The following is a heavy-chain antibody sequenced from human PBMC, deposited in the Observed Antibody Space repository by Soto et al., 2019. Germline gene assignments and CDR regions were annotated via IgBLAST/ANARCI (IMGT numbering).Heavy chain of an antibody. CDR2: INGGNDKT. CDR3: ARVGDFYSDGFPRHYDY. V-gene: IGHV1-3*01. Sequence: ASVKVSCKASGYNFTTYAIYWVRQAPRQRLEWLGWINGGNDKTGYSQRFQGRLTITKKTSATTAFMELSNLRSEDTAVYYCARVGDFYSDGFPRHYDYWGQGTLVTVSS. J-gene: IGHJ4*02. D-gene: IGHD2-21*02. CDR1: GYNFTTYA.